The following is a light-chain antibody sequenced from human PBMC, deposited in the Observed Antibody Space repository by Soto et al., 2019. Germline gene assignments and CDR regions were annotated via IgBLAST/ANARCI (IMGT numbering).Light chain of an antibody. CDR1: QTVNSY. Sequence: EIILTQSPATLSVSPGETATLSCRASQTVNSYLAWYQQKPGQPPRLLIYDTSTRATDIPARFSGSGSGTEFTLTISSLLPGDLATYYCQQYHKWPLTFGGGTKVQIK. CDR2: DTS. CDR3: QQYHKWPLT. J-gene: IGKJ4*01. V-gene: IGKV3-15*01.